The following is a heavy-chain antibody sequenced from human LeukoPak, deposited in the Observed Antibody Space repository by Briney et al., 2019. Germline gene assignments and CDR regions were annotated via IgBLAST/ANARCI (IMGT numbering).Heavy chain of an antibody. V-gene: IGHV3-21*01. D-gene: IGHD2-15*01. Sequence: GGSLRLSCAASGFTFSSYSMNWVRQAPGKGLEWVSSISSSSSYIYYSDSVKGRFTISRDNAKKSLYLQMNSLRAEDTAIYYCARDNDVHCSGGSCTNFDYWGQGTLVTVSS. CDR1: GFTFSSYS. CDR3: ARDNDVHCSGGSCTNFDY. J-gene: IGHJ4*02. CDR2: ISSSSSYI.